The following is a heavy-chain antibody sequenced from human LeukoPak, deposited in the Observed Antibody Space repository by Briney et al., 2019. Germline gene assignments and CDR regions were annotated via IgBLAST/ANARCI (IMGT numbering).Heavy chain of an antibody. CDR1: GFTFSSYS. Sequence: PGGSLRLSCAASGFTFSSYSMNWVRQAPGKGLEWVSSISSSSSYIYYADSVKGRFTISRDNAKNSLYLQMNSLRAEDTAMYYCARDAVVVVASDSNFNYWGQGTLVTVSS. J-gene: IGHJ4*02. CDR3: ARDAVVVVASDSNFNY. CDR2: ISSSSSYI. D-gene: IGHD2-15*01. V-gene: IGHV3-21*01.